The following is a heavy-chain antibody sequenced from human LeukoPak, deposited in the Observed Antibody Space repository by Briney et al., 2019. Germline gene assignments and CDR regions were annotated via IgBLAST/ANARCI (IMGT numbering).Heavy chain of an antibody. D-gene: IGHD6-19*01. Sequence: GRSLRLSCAASGFTFTSYGMHWVRQAPGKGREWVAVISYDGSNKYYADSVKGRFTISRDNSNNTLYLQMDSLRAEDTALYHCARDRGGSGFYYFDYWGQGTLVTVSS. J-gene: IGHJ4*02. CDR3: ARDRGGSGFYYFDY. CDR1: GFTFTSYG. V-gene: IGHV3-30*03. CDR2: ISYDGSNK.